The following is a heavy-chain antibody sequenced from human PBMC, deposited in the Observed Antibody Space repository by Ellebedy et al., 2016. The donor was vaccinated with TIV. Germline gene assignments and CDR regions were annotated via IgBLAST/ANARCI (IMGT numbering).Heavy chain of an antibody. CDR1: GGSFSGYY. CDR3: ARGKGITLRLIDY. V-gene: IGHV4-34*01. CDR2: INHSGST. Sequence: MPSETLSLTCAVYGGSFSGYYWSWIRQPPGKGLEWIGEINHSGSTNYNPSLKSRVTVSVDTSKTQFSLKLSSVTAADTAVYYCARGKGITLRLIDYWGQGTLVTVSS. J-gene: IGHJ4*02. D-gene: IGHD5/OR15-5a*01.